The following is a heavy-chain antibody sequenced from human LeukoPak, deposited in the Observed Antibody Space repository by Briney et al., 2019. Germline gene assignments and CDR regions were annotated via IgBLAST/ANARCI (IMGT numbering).Heavy chain of an antibody. Sequence: GGSLRLSCAASGFTFSSYSMSWVRQAPGKGLEWVSAISGSGGSTYYADSVKGRFTISRDNSKNTLYLQMNSLRAEDTAVYYCARDLLLSSVFDPWGQGTLVTVSS. CDR1: GFTFSSYS. CDR2: ISGSGGST. CDR3: ARDLLLSSVFDP. D-gene: IGHD3-10*01. J-gene: IGHJ5*02. V-gene: IGHV3-23*01.